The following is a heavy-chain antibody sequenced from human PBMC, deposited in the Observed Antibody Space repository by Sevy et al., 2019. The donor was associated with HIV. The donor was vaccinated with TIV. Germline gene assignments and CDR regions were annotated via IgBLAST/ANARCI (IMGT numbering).Heavy chain of an antibody. D-gene: IGHD3-22*01. V-gene: IGHV3-15*01. CDR1: GITFSNTW. CDR3: TTQWF. Sequence: GGSLRLSCAGSGITFSNTWMSWVRQAPGKGLEWIGRTKSKTDGGTTDYAAPVKGRFSISRNDSKNTLYLQMNSLKTVDTAVDYCTTQWFWGQGTLVTVSS. CDR2: TKSKTDGGTT. J-gene: IGHJ4*02.